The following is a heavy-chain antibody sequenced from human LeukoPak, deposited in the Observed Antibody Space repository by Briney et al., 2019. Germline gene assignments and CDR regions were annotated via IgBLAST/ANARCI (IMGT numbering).Heavy chain of an antibody. J-gene: IGHJ6*02. CDR1: GFTFSSYG. D-gene: IGHD3-10*01. CDR3: AKNWGVQYYYYYGMDV. Sequence: SGGSLRLSCAASGFTFSSYGMHWVRQAPGKGLERVAVISYDGSNKYYADSVKGRFTISRDNSKNTLYLQMNSLRAEDTAVYYCAKNWGVQYYYYYGMDVWGQGTTVTVSS. CDR2: ISYDGSNK. V-gene: IGHV3-30*18.